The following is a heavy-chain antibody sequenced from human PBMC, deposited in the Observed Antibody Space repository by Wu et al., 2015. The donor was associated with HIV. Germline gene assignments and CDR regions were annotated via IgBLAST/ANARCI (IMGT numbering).Heavy chain of an antibody. D-gene: IGHD3-10*01. CDR2: INPNNSGT. V-gene: IGHV1-2*02. CDR1: GYTFTDYY. CDR3: TRDELFRVDDAFDM. J-gene: IGHJ3*02. Sequence: QVQLLQSGAEVKKPGASVMVSCKASGYTFTDYYMHWVRQAPGLGLEWLGWINPNNSGTNYAQRFQGRVTMTRDTSISTAYMELRRLRSDDTAVYYCTRDELFRVDDAFDMWGQGDTGHRLF.